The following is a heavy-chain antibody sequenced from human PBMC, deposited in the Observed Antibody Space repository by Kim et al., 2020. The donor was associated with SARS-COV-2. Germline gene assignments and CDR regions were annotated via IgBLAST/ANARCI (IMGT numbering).Heavy chain of an antibody. CDR1: GFIFSSHD. D-gene: IGHD3-3*01. V-gene: IGHV3-33*01. CDR2: IWYDGSNK. CDR3: ARARDFWSGYSSYDI. J-gene: IGHJ3*02. Sequence: GGSLRLSCAASGFIFSSHDMHWVRQAPGKGLEWVSFIWYDGSNKYYADSVKGRFTISRDNSRNTLFLQMSSLRAEDTAVYYCARARDFWSGYSSYDIWGQGTMVTVSS.